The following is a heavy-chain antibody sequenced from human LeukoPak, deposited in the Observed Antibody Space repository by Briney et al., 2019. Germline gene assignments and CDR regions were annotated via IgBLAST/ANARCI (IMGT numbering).Heavy chain of an antibody. J-gene: IGHJ6*03. V-gene: IGHV3-48*01. CDR2: ITSSRSAT. CDR1: GFTFSDYT. Sequence: GGSLRLSCAASGFTFSDYTMNWIRQAPGKGLEWVSYITSSRSATYYADSVKGRFTISRDNGKNSLHLQMHSLRAADTAVYYCARMYTGSYGPYYFMDVWGKGTTVTVSS. CDR3: ARMYTGSYGPYYFMDV. D-gene: IGHD1-26*01.